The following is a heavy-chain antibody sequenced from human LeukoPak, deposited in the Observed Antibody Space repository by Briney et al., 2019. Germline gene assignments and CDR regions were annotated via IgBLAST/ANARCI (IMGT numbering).Heavy chain of an antibody. J-gene: IGHJ3*02. Sequence: TSETLSLTCAVSGGSISSGGYSWSWIRQPPGKGLEWIGYIYHSGSTNYNPSLKSRVTISVDKSKNQFSLKLSSVTAADTAVYYCARVDRGYSYGDAFDIWGQGTMVTVSS. D-gene: IGHD5-18*01. CDR1: GGSISSGGYS. CDR3: ARVDRGYSYGDAFDI. CDR2: IYHSGST. V-gene: IGHV4-30-2*01.